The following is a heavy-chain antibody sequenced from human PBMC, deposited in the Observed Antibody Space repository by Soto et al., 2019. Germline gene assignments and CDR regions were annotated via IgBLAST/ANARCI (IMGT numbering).Heavy chain of an antibody. V-gene: IGHV4-59*01. CDR1: GGSISGSY. Sequence: ETLSLSCLVSGGSISGSYWSWIRQSPGKGLEWLGYVYYTGSTNYSPSLRSRVSISVDTSKNEFSLRLSSVTAADKAVYFCARSVAVPGAHIDYWGQGTQVTVYS. CDR3: ARSVAVPGAHIDY. J-gene: IGHJ4*02. D-gene: IGHD6-19*01. CDR2: VYYTGST.